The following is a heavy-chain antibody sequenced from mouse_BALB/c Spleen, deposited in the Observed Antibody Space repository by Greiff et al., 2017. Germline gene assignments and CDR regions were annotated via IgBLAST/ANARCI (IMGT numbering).Heavy chain of an antibody. CDR1: GFTFSSYA. J-gene: IGHJ3*01. V-gene: IGHV5-6-5*01. CDR3: ARGVWFAY. Sequence: EVNVVESGGGLVKPGGSLKLSCAASGFTFSSYAMSWVRQTPEKRLEWVASISSGGSTYYPDSVKGRFTISRDNARNILYLQMSSLRSEDTAMYYCARGVWFAYWGQGTLVTVSA. CDR2: ISSGGST.